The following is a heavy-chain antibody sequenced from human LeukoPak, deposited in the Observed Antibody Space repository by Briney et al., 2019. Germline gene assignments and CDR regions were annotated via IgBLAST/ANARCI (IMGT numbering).Heavy chain of an antibody. Sequence: SETLSLTCTVSGGSISSSSYYWGWIRQPPGKGLEWIGSIYYSGSTYYNPSLKSRVTISVDTSKNQFSLKLSSVTAADTAVYYCARPVVPAATNDSGYYFDYWGQGTLVTVSS. D-gene: IGHD2-2*01. CDR2: IYYSGST. J-gene: IGHJ4*02. CDR3: ARPVVPAATNDSGYYFDY. CDR1: GGSISSSSYY. V-gene: IGHV4-39*01.